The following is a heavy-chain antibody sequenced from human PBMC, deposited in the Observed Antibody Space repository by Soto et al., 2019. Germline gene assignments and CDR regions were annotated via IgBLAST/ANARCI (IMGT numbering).Heavy chain of an antibody. CDR1: GFTFSSYA. J-gene: IGHJ3*02. CDR3: ARGDYYDISGPFSDAFDI. CDR2: IWYDGNNK. Sequence: GGSLRLSCAASGFTFSSYAMHWVRQAPGKGLEWVAAIWYDGNNKYYADSVKGRFTISRDNSKNTLYLQMNSLRAEDTAVYYCARGDYYDISGPFSDAFDIWGRGTMVTVSS. V-gene: IGHV3-33*01. D-gene: IGHD3-22*01.